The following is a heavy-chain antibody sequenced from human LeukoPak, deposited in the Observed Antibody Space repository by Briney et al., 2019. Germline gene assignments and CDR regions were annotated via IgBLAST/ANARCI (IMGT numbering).Heavy chain of an antibody. CDR3: ARDLVTFDY. J-gene: IGHJ4*02. CDR1: GGSISSSSYY. CDR2: IYYSGST. D-gene: IGHD5-12*01. V-gene: IGHV4-39*01. Sequence: PSETLSLTCTVSGGSISSSSYYWGWIRQPPGKGLEWIGSIYYSGSTYYNPSLKSRVTISVDTSKNQFSLKLSSVTAADTAVYYCARDLVTFDYWGQGTLVTVSS.